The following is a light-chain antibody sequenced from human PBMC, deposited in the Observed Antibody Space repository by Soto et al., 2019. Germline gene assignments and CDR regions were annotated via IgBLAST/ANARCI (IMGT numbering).Light chain of an antibody. J-gene: IGKJ2*01. V-gene: IGKV3-15*01. Sequence: IVMTQSPATLSVSPWERATLSCRASQSIRNSLAWYQQKPGQAPRLLLYGASTRATGIPARFSGGGSGTEFTLTISSLQSEDFAVYYCQQYNNWPPYTFGQGTKVDIK. CDR1: QSIRNS. CDR2: GAS. CDR3: QQYNNWPPYT.